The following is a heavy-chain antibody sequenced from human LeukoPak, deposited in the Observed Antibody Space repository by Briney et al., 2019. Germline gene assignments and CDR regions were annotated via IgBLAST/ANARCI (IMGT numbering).Heavy chain of an antibody. J-gene: IGHJ4*02. Sequence: GGSLRLSCAASGFTFSSYSMHWVRQAPGKGLEWVSSISSASSYIYYADSVKGRFTISRDNAKNSLYLQMNSLRAEDTAVYYCARSKLGVLFYFDYWGQGTLVTVSS. CDR3: ARSKLGVLFYFDY. D-gene: IGHD7-27*01. V-gene: IGHV3-21*01. CDR1: GFTFSSYS. CDR2: ISSASSYI.